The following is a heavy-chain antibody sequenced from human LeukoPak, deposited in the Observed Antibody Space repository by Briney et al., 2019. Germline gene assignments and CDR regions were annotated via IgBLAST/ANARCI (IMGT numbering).Heavy chain of an antibody. J-gene: IGHJ4*02. Sequence: GGSLRLSCAASGFTFSSDAMSWVRQAPGKGLEWVSAISGSGGSTYYADSVKGRFTISRDNSKNTLYLQMNSLRAEDTAVYYCAKTRYFDWSYFDYWGQGTLVTVSS. CDR1: GFTFSSDA. D-gene: IGHD3-9*01. CDR3: AKTRYFDWSYFDY. CDR2: ISGSGGST. V-gene: IGHV3-23*01.